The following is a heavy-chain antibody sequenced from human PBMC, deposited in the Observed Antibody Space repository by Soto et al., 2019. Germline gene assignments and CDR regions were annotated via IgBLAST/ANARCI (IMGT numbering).Heavy chain of an antibody. CDR3: ARDRDDIVVVPAAD. J-gene: IGHJ4*02. CDR1: GGTFSRYA. D-gene: IGHD2-2*01. V-gene: IGHV1-69*01. Sequence: QVQLVQSGAEVKKPGSSVKVSCKASGGTFSRYAISWVRQASGQGLQWMGGIIPIFGTANYAQKFQDRVTITADEFTSTAYMELSSLRSEDTAVYYCARDRDDIVVVPAADWGQGTLVTVYS. CDR2: IIPIFGTA.